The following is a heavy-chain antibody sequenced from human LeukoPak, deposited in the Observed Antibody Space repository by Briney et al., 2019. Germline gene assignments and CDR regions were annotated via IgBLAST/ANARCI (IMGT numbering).Heavy chain of an antibody. V-gene: IGHV3-13*01. J-gene: IGHJ4*02. CDR3: AKPIVTKNYFDS. Sequence: GGSLRLSCAASGFTFSSYAMSWVRQAPGKGLEWVSAIITAGDTYYPGSVKGRFTISRENAKNSLYLQMNSLRAEDTAVYYCAKPIVTKNYFDSWGQGTLVTVSS. CDR1: GFTFSSYA. CDR2: IITAGDT. D-gene: IGHD1-1*01.